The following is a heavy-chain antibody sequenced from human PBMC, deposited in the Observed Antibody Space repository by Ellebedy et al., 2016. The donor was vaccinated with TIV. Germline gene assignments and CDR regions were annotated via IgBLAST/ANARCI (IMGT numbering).Heavy chain of an antibody. J-gene: IGHJ5*02. V-gene: IGHV3-30-3*01. CDR2: ISYDGSNK. D-gene: IGHD3-16*01. CDR1: GFTFSSYA. CDR3: ARGFNLAGANWFDP. Sequence: GGSLRLXCAASGFTFSSYAMHWVRQAPGKGLEWVAVISYDGSNKYYADSVKGRFTISRDNSKNTLYLQMNSLRAEDTAVYYCARGFNLAGANWFDPWGQGTLVTVSS.